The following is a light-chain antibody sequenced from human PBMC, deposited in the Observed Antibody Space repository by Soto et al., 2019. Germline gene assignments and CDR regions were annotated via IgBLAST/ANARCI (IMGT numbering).Light chain of an antibody. V-gene: IGKV3D-15*01. CDR3: QQYNNWPWT. J-gene: IGKJ1*01. Sequence: ETVLTQSPVTLSVSPGERATLFCRASQSVRSNLAWYQQRPGQAPRLLIFDASNRATGISATFSGSGSGTEFTLTISSLQSEDFAVYYCQQYNNWPWTFGQGTKVEIK. CDR1: QSVRSN. CDR2: DAS.